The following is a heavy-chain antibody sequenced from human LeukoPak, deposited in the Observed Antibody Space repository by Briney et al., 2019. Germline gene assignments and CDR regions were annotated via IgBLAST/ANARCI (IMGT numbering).Heavy chain of an antibody. V-gene: IGHV4-30-4*08. CDR3: ARGITMIDRAAFDI. CDR1: GGSISSGDYY. Sequence: SQTLSLTCTVSGGSISSGDYYWSWIRQPPGKGLEWIGYIYYSGSTYYNPSLKSRVTISVDMSKNQFSLKLSYVTAADTAVYYCARGITMIDRAAFDIWGQGTMVTVSS. CDR2: IYYSGST. D-gene: IGHD3-22*01. J-gene: IGHJ3*02.